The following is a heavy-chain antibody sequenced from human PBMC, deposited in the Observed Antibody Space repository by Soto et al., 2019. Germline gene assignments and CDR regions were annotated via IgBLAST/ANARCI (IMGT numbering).Heavy chain of an antibody. CDR1: ELTFTTYA. Sequence: PGGSLRLSCAASELTFTTYAMSWVGQAPGKGLERVTVISGSGDSTNYAEPVKGRFTISRDNSKNTMYLQMNSLRAEVTAVYYCARGITIFGVVTPPGYWGQGTLVTVSS. CDR3: ARGITIFGVVTPPGY. D-gene: IGHD3-3*01. CDR2: ISGSGDST. J-gene: IGHJ4*02. V-gene: IGHV3-23*01.